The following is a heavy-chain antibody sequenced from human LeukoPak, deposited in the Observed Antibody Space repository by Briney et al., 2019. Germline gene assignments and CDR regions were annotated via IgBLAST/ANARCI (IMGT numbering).Heavy chain of an antibody. D-gene: IGHD2-8*01. CDR3: AKEGHKHGIPYFDC. CDR2: INDDGGSA. J-gene: IGHJ4*02. CDR1: GFTFTNYA. V-gene: IGHV3-23*01. Sequence: PGGSLRLSRAASGFTFTNYAMSWVRQAPGKGLEWVSGINDDGGSAYYADSVKGRFTISRDNSRNTLYLQMNSLRADDTAVYYCAKEGHKHGIPYFDCWGQGALVTVSS.